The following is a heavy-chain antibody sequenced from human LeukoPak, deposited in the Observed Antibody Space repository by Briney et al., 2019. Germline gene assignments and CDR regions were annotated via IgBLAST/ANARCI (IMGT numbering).Heavy chain of an antibody. V-gene: IGHV1-2*02. Sequence: ASVKVSCKASGYTFTGYYMHWVRQAPGQGLEWMGWINPNSGGTNYAQKFQGRVTMTGDTSISTAYMELSRLRSDDTAVYYCARAYCSSTSCYALPVYWGQGTLVTVSS. CDR2: INPNSGGT. J-gene: IGHJ4*02. CDR1: GYTFTGYY. D-gene: IGHD2-2*01. CDR3: ARAYCSSTSCYALPVY.